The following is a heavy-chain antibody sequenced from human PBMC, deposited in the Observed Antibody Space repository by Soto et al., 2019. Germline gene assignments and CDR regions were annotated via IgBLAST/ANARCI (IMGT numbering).Heavy chain of an antibody. J-gene: IGHJ4*02. D-gene: IGHD3-9*01. CDR1: GYTFTSYG. Sequence: ASVKVSCKASGYTFTSYGISWVRQAPGQGLEWMGWISAYNGNTNYAQKLQGRVTMTTDTSTSTAYMELRSLRSDDTAVYYCARGRGTYFDWPRNGDYWGQGTLVTVSS. V-gene: IGHV1-18*01. CDR3: ARGRGTYFDWPRNGDY. CDR2: ISAYNGNT.